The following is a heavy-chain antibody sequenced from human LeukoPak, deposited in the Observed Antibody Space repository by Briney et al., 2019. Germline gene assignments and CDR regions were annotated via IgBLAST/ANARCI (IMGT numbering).Heavy chain of an antibody. Sequence: PSETLSLTCAVSGGSISSGGYSWSWIRQPPGTGLEWIGYIYHSGSTYYNPSLKSRVTISVDRSKNQFSLKLSSVTAADTAVYYCARGGITGFDPWGQGTLVTVSS. CDR2: IYHSGST. CDR3: ARGGITGFDP. D-gene: IGHD1-14*01. J-gene: IGHJ5*02. V-gene: IGHV4-30-2*01. CDR1: GGSISSGGYS.